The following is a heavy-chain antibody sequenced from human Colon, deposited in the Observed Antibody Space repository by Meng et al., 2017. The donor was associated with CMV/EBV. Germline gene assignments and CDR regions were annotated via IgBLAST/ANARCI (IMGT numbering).Heavy chain of an antibody. CDR1: GFNVINTY. V-gene: IGHV3-53*01. CDR3: ALTYGANEPFES. J-gene: IGHJ4*02. CDR2: MYRNGSP. D-gene: IGHD3-9*01. Sequence: GGSLRLSCAASGFNVINTYINWVRQAPGKGLEWVSGMYRNGSPFYAKSVQGRFDISRDISKNTVSLQMKSLTPEDTAIYFCALTYGANEPFESWGLGTLVTVSS.